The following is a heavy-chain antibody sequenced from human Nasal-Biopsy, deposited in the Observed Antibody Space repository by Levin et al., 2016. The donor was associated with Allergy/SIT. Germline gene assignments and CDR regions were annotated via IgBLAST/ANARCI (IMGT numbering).Heavy chain of an antibody. D-gene: IGHD2/OR15-2a*01. J-gene: IGHJ4*02. V-gene: IGHV3-30*04. CDR3: ARGVSMWSHFDY. CDR2: ISSDGRDK. Sequence: GGSLRLSCAVSGFIFSNYPLHWVRQAPGNGLEWVAFISSDGRDKYYAESVKGRFIISRDNFRRTLSLQMNSLTTEDTALYYCARGVSMWSHFDYWGQGTLVKVSS. CDR1: GFIFSNYP.